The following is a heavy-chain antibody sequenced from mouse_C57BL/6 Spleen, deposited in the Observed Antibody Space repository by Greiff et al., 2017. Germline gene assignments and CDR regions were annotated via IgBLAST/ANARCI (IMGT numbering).Heavy chain of an antibody. CDR2: INPNTGGT. CDR1: GYTFTDYY. Sequence: EVQLQQSGPELVKPGASVKISCKASGYTFTDYYMNWVKQSPGKSLEWIGDINPNTGGTSYNQKFKGKATLTVDKSSSTAYMELRSLTSEDSAVYYCARDGYYVGLYWYFDVWGTGTTVTVSS. V-gene: IGHV1-26*01. D-gene: IGHD2-3*01. CDR3: ARDGYYVGLYWYFDV. J-gene: IGHJ1*03.